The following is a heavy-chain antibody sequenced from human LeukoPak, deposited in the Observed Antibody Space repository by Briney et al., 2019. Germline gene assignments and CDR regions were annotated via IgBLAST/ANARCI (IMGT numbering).Heavy chain of an antibody. J-gene: IGHJ4*02. CDR3: ARGVNSQGTAMVLFDS. CDR2: MNPKSGNT. D-gene: IGHD5-18*01. Sequence: ASVKVSCKASGYTFTNHDINWVRQASGQGLEWMGWMNPKSGNTGYLQKFQGRVTMTRDTSTSTAFMELSSLTSEDTAVYYCARGVNSQGTAMVLFDSWGQGSLVTVSA. V-gene: IGHV1-8*01. CDR1: GYTFTNHD.